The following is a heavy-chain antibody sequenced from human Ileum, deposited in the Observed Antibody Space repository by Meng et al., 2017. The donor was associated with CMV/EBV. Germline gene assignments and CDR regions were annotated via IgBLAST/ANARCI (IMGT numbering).Heavy chain of an antibody. V-gene: IGHV4-34*01. J-gene: IGHJ2*01. CDR1: GESFSDYY. Sequence: QEKLQQWGAGLLKPSETLSLTWSVYGESFSDYYWSWIRQPPGKGLEWIGEISHSGITNYNPSLKSRVTISIDTSKKQFSLKLSSVTAADTAVYYFARSRVYWYFDLWGRGTLVTVSS. CDR3: ARSRVYWYFDL. CDR2: ISHSGIT.